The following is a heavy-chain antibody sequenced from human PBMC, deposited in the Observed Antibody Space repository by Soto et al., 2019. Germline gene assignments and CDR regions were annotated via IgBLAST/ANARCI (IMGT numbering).Heavy chain of an antibody. CDR1: GGSISSYY. Sequence: SETLSLTCTVSGGSISSYYWSWIRQHPGKGLEWIGYIYYSGSTYYNPSLKSRVTISVDTSKNQFSLKLSSVTAADTAVYYCARVRYCSGGSCYPRFDPWGQGTLVTVSS. D-gene: IGHD2-15*01. CDR3: ARVRYCSGGSCYPRFDP. V-gene: IGHV4-59*06. CDR2: IYYSGST. J-gene: IGHJ5*02.